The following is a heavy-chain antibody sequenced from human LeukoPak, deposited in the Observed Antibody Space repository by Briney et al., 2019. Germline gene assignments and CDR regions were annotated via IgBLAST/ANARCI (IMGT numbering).Heavy chain of an antibody. J-gene: IGHJ4*02. V-gene: IGHV3-23*01. CDR1: GFTFSDYY. Sequence: PGGSLRLSCAASGFTFSDYYMSWIRQAPGKGLEWVSAISGSGGSTYYAGSVKGRFTISRDNSKNTLYLQMNSLRAEDTAVYYCAKGTGYSSSWPLFYFDYWGQGTLVTVSS. D-gene: IGHD6-13*01. CDR3: AKGTGYSSSWPLFYFDY. CDR2: ISGSGGST.